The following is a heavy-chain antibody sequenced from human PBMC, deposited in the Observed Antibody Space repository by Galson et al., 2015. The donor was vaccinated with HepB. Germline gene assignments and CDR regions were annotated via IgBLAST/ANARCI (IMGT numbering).Heavy chain of an antibody. J-gene: IGHJ5*02. CDR2: ISYDGSNK. CDR3: ARHIAVDPYNWFDP. D-gene: IGHD6-19*01. V-gene: IGHV3-30*04. Sequence: SLRLSCAASGFTFSSYAMHWVRQAPGKGLEWVAVISYDGSNKYYADSVKGRFTISRDNSKNTLYLQMNGLRAEDTAVYYCARHIAVDPYNWFDPWGQGTLVTVSS. CDR1: GFTFSSYA.